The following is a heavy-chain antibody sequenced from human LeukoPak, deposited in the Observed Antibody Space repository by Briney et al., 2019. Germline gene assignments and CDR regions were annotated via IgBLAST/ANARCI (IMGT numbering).Heavy chain of an antibody. CDR2: ISGSGGST. CDR3: AKDSAPYYYDSSGYSQGY. D-gene: IGHD3-22*01. J-gene: IGHJ4*02. CDR1: GFTFSSYA. Sequence: PGGSLRLSCAASGFTFSSYAMSWVRQAPGKGLEWVSAISGSGGSTYYADSVKGRFTISSDNSKNTLYLQMNSLRAEDTAVYYCAKDSAPYYYDSSGYSQGYWGQGTLVTVSS. V-gene: IGHV3-23*01.